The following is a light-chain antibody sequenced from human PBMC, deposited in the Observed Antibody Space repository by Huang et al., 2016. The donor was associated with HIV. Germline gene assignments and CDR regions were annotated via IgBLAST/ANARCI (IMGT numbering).Light chain of an antibody. CDR1: QTIITY. CDR3: QQSFNTPPYT. J-gene: IGKJ2*01. CDR2: GAS. V-gene: IGKV1-39*01. Sequence: DIQMTQSPSSLSASVGDRVTITCRASQTIITYLNWYQQKPGKAPKLLIYGASSLHSGVPSRFSGSGSGTDFTLTISSLQPDDFATYYCQQSFNTPPYTFGLGTKLEIK.